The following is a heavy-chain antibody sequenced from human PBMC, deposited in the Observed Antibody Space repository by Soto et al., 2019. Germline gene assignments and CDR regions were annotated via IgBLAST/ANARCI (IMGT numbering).Heavy chain of an antibody. J-gene: IGHJ6*02. Sequence: QVHLVQSGAEVKKPGASVNVSCKTSGYTFTRNGISWVRQAPGQGLEWMGWISPNSGNTKYAQKLQGRVIMTTDTATSTAYTELRSLRSDATAVYYCVKDRDSNSWPSRDVWGPGTTVTVSS. CDR1: GYTFTRNG. D-gene: IGHD3-22*01. V-gene: IGHV1-18*01. CDR3: VKDRDSNSWPSRDV. CDR2: ISPNSGNT.